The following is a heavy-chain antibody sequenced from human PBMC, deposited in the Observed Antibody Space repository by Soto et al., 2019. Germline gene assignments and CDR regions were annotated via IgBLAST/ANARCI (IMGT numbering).Heavy chain of an antibody. J-gene: IGHJ4*02. Sequence: QVQLVESGGGVVQPGRSLRLSCAASGFTFSSYGMHWVRQAPGKGLEWVAVISYDGSNKYYADSVKGRFTISRDNSKNTLYLQMNSLRAEDTAVYYCARAAAGIPRHPNFDYWGQGTLVTVSS. D-gene: IGHD6-13*01. CDR2: ISYDGSNK. CDR3: ARAAAGIPRHPNFDY. CDR1: GFTFSSYG. V-gene: IGHV3-30*03.